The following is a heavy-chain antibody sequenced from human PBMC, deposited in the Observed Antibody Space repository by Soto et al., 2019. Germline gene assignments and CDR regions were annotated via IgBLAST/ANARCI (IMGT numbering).Heavy chain of an antibody. Sequence: QLTLKESGPTVVKPTETLTLTCTFSGFSLTTSGVGVGWVRQSPGKAPEWLALIYWYDDKRYNTSLNSRIVITKDTSKSQVVLPMANVDPADTATYYCAHRFLRTGCDLVTTTAHDFDFWGPGTPVVVSS. J-gene: IGHJ4*02. CDR2: IYWYDDK. CDR1: GFSLTTSGVG. V-gene: IGHV2-5*01. CDR3: AHRFLRTGCDLVTTTAHDFDF. D-gene: IGHD2-21*02.